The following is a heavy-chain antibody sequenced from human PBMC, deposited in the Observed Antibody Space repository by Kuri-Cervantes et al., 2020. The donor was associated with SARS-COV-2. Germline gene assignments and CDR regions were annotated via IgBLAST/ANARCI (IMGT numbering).Heavy chain of an antibody. Sequence: GSLRLSCAASGFTFSSYAMHWVRQAPGKGLEWVAVISYDGSNKYYADSVKGRFAISRDNSKNSLSLQMNSLRAEDTAVYYCARERYYSGHYGMDVWGQGTTVTVSS. CDR1: GFTFSSYA. V-gene: IGHV3-30*09. D-gene: IGHD3-10*01. J-gene: IGHJ6*02. CDR3: ARERYYSGHYGMDV. CDR2: ISYDGSNK.